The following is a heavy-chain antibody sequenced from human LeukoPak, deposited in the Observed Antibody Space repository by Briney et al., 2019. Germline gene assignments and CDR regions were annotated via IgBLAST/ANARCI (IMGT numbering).Heavy chain of an antibody. V-gene: IGHV3-7*01. CDR2: IKPDGTEQ. D-gene: IGHD3-22*01. J-gene: IGHJ4*02. Sequence: GGSLRLSCAASGFTVSSNYMSWVRQAPGKGLEWVANIKPDGTEQFYVDSLRGRFIISRDNARNSLYLQMNSLRVEDTALYYCARDSNSGYHPNWGQGTLVTVSS. CDR1: GFTVSSNY. CDR3: ARDSNSGYHPN.